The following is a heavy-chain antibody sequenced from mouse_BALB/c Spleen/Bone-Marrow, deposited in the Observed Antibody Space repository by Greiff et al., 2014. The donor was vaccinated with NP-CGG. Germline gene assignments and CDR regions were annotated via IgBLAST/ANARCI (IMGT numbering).Heavy chain of an antibody. CDR2: IDPANGNT. J-gene: IGHJ3*01. CDR1: GFNIKDTY. CDR3: ATYYCGSSWGFAY. V-gene: IGHV14-3*02. D-gene: IGHD1-1*01. Sequence: VQLQQSGAELVKPGASVKLSCTASGFNIKDTYMHWVKQRPEQGLEWIGRIDPANGNTKYDPKFQGKAAITADTSSNTAYLQPSSLTSEDTAVYYCATYYCGSSWGFAYWGQGTLVTVSA.